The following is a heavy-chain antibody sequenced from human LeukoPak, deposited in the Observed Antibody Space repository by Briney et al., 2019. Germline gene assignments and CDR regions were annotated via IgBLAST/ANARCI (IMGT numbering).Heavy chain of an antibody. CDR2: INSDGSST. CDR3: ARDHPPGDYYGSETSDY. V-gene: IGHV3-74*01. J-gene: IGHJ4*02. Sequence: GGSLRLSCAASGFTFSSYWMHWVRQAPGKGLVWVSRINSDGSSTSYADSVKGRFTISRDNAKNTLYLQMNSLRAEDTAVYYCARDHPPGDYYGSETSDYWGQGTLVTVSS. CDR1: GFTFSSYW. D-gene: IGHD3-10*01.